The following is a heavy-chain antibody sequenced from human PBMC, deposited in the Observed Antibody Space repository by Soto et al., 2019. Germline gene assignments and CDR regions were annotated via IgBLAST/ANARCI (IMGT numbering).Heavy chain of an antibody. Sequence: ASVKVSCRASGYTFTSYGIRWVRQAPGQGLEWMGWISAYNGNTNYAQKLQGRVTMTTDTSTSTAYMELRSLRSDDTAVYYCARVREDIVVVPAAMPGYYYYYMDVWGKGTTVTVSS. CDR1: GYTFTSYG. J-gene: IGHJ6*03. V-gene: IGHV1-18*01. CDR3: ARVREDIVVVPAAMPGYYYYYMDV. D-gene: IGHD2-2*01. CDR2: ISAYNGNT.